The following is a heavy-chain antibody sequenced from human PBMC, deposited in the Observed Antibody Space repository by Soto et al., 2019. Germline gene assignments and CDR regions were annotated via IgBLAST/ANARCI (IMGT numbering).Heavy chain of an antibody. J-gene: IGHJ4*02. CDR3: AAGEPLDY. CDR1: GFTFSNYG. Sequence: LRLSCAASGFTFSNYGMHWVRQAPGKGLEWVAIIWYDGSNKYHADSVKGRFTISRDNSKNTVYLQMNSLRAEDTAMYYCAAGEPLDYRGQGTLVTVSS. D-gene: IGHD3-10*01. V-gene: IGHV3-33*01. CDR2: IWYDGSNK.